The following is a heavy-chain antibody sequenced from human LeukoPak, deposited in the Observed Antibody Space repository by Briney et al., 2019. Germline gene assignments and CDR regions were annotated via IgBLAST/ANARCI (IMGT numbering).Heavy chain of an antibody. V-gene: IGHV3-20*04. CDR2: INWNGGST. CDR3: ARGGYYASGSYYNIDY. Sequence: GGSLRLSCAASGFTFDDYGMSWVRQAPGKGLEWVSGINWNGGSTGYADSVKGRFTISRDNAKNSLYLQMNSLRAEDTALYYCARGGYYASGSYYNIDYWGQGTLFTVSS. J-gene: IGHJ4*02. D-gene: IGHD3-10*01. CDR1: GFTFDDYG.